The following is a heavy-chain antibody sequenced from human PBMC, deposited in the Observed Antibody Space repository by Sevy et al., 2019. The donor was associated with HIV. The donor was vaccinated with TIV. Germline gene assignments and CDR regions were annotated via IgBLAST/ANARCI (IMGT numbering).Heavy chain of an antibody. CDR2: INSDGSST. D-gene: IGHD3-22*01. Sequence: GGSLRLSCAASGFTFSYYWMHWVRQAPGKGLVWVSRINSDGSSTNYADSVKGRFTISRDNAKNTRYLQMNSLRAEETAVYYCARIGYYYDSGTYYYYFDYWGQGTLVTVSS. CDR1: GFTFSYYW. V-gene: IGHV3-74*01. CDR3: ARIGYYYDSGTYYYYFDY. J-gene: IGHJ4*02.